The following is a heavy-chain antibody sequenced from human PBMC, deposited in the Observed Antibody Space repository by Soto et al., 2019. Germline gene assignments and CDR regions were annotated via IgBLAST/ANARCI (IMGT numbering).Heavy chain of an antibody. Sequence: GGSLRLSCAASAFTFSSYSINWVRQAPGEGLEWVSSIRSSSSYIYYADSVKGRFTTSRDNAKNSLYLQMNSLRAEETAVYYCVRDRYRSGWYLGVYYGMDVWGQGTTVTVSS. CDR1: AFTFSSYS. J-gene: IGHJ6*02. CDR2: IRSSSSYI. V-gene: IGHV3-21*01. CDR3: VRDRYRSGWYLGVYYGMDV. D-gene: IGHD6-19*01.